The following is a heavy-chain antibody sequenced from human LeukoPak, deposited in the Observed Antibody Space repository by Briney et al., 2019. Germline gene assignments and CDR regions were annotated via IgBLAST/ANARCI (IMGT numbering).Heavy chain of an antibody. Sequence: SVKVSCKASGGTFSSYAISWVRQAPGQGLEWMGRINPILGIANYAQKFQGRVTITADKSTSTAYMELSSLRSEDTAVYYCARVPTSKLLWFGEIDYWGQGTLVTVSS. CDR3: ARVPTSKLLWFGEIDY. V-gene: IGHV1-69*04. D-gene: IGHD3-10*01. CDR1: GGTFSSYA. CDR2: INPILGIA. J-gene: IGHJ4*02.